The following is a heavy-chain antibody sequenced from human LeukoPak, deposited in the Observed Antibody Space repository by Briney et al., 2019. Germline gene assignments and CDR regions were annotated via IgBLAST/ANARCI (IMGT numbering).Heavy chain of an antibody. J-gene: IGHJ4*02. CDR3: ARDGYYDSSGYSDY. Sequence: PGGSLRLSCAASGFTVSSNYMSWVRQAPGKGLEWVSVIYSGGSTYYADSVKGRFTISRDNSKNTLYLQMNSLRAEDTAVYYCARDGYYDSSGYSDYWGQGTLVTVSS. D-gene: IGHD3-22*01. CDR1: GFTVSSNY. CDR2: IYSGGST. V-gene: IGHV3-66*01.